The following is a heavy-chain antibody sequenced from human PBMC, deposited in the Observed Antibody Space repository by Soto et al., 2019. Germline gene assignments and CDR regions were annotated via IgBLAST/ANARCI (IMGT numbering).Heavy chain of an antibody. V-gene: IGHV3-30*18. J-gene: IGHJ6*02. CDR3: AKGKGHKCSGGSCYSSGLYYYYGMYV. Sequence: GGSLRLSCAASGFTFSSYGMHWVRQAPGKGLEWVAVISYDGSNKYYADSVKGRFTISRDNSKNTLYLQMNSLRAEDTAVYYCAKGKGHKCSGGSCYSSGLYYYYGMYVWSQGTTVTVSS. D-gene: IGHD2-15*01. CDR1: GFTFSSYG. CDR2: ISYDGSNK.